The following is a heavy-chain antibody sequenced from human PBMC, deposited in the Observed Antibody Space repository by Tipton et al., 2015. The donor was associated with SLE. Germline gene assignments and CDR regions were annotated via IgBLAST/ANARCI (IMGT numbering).Heavy chain of an antibody. CDR3: ARGSGWPYNWFDP. CDR1: GGSISSYY. V-gene: IGHV4-59*12. CDR2: IYYSGST. D-gene: IGHD6-19*01. J-gene: IGHJ5*02. Sequence: TLSLTCTVSGGSISSYYWSWIRQPPGKGLEWIGYIYYSGSTNYNPSLKSRVTISVDTSKNQFSLQLNSVTPEDTAVYYCARGSGWPYNWFDPWGQGTLVTVSS.